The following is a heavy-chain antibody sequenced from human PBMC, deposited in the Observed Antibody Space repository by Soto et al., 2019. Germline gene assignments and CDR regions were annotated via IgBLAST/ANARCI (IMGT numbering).Heavy chain of an antibody. V-gene: IGHV4-39*01. Sequence: SETLSLTCTVSGGSITSTSYYWAWIRQPPGKGLEWIGNINYGGGTSYAPSLKSRVIISVDTSKNQFSLKRTSVTAADTAVYFCATYTDGWTSDYWGQGTLVT. D-gene: IGHD6-19*01. CDR3: ATYTDGWTSDY. CDR1: GGSITSTSYY. J-gene: IGHJ4*02. CDR2: INYGGGT.